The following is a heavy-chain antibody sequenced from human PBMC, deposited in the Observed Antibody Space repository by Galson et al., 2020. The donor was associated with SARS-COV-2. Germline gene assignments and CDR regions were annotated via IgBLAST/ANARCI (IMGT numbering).Heavy chain of an antibody. CDR1: GGPTSSTAYP. Sequence: TSETLSPPCPATGGPTSSTAYPWTSIRQPPGKGGVGKGYTYYPATTNYNPSLKPRVTMSITTTNNQFSLKLSSVTAADTAVYYCARTAYDRSYDYVWDFYYWGQGTLGAV. CDR2: TYYPATT. V-gene: IGHV4-30-4*08. J-gene: IGHJ4*02. D-gene: IGHD3-16*01. CDR3: ARTAYDRSYDYVWDFYY.